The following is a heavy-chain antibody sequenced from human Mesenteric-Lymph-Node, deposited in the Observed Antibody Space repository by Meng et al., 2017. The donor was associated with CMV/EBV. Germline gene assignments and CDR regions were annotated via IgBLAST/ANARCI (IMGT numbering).Heavy chain of an antibody. D-gene: IGHD1-26*01. V-gene: IGHV1-8*01. Sequence: ASVQVSCKASANTCTSCDINWVRQATGQGLEWMGWMNPNSGNTGYAQKFQGRVTMTRNTSISTAYMELSSLRSEDTAVYYCARGLRGSGDYWGQGTLVTVSS. CDR3: ARGLRGSGDY. CDR1: ANTCTSCD. CDR2: MNPNSGNT. J-gene: IGHJ4*02.